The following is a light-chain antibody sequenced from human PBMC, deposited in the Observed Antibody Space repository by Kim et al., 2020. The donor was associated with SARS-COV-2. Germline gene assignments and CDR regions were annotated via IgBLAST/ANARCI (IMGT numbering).Light chain of an antibody. CDR2: GAS. V-gene: IGKV3-20*01. Sequence: SPGERVTLSCRASQSVSSSYLAWYQQKPGQAPRLLIYGASSRATGIPDRFSGSGSGTDFTLTISRLEPEDFALYYCQQYSSSRWTFGQGTKVDIK. CDR1: QSVSSSY. CDR3: QQYSSSRWT. J-gene: IGKJ1*01.